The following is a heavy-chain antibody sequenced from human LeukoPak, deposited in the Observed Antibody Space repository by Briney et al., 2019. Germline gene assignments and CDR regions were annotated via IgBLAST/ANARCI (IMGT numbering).Heavy chain of an antibody. J-gene: IGHJ3*02. V-gene: IGHV1-18*01. CDR3: ARGGPLLSVARGLRNAFDI. D-gene: IGHD2-21*01. CDR1: GYTFTSYG. CDR2: ISAYNGNT. Sequence: ASVKVSCEASGYTFTSYGISWVRQAPGQGLEWMGWISAYNGNTNYAQKLQGRVTMTTDTSTSTAYMELRSLRSDDTAVYYCARGGPLLSVARGLRNAFDIWGQGTMVTVSS.